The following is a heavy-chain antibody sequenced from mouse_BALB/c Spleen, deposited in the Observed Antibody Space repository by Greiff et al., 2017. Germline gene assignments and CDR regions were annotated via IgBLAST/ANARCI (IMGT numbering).Heavy chain of an antibody. CDR1: GFNIKDTY. V-gene: IGHV14-3*02. CDR2: IDPTNTNT. J-gene: IGHJ3*01. CDR3: DSRLAY. Sequence: VQLKQSGAEFVKPGASVKLSCTASGFNIKDTYMHWVKQRPEQGLKWIGRIDPTNTNTEYDPNFQGKATITADTSSNTAYLHLSSLTSEDTAVYYCDSRLAYWGQGTLVTVSA.